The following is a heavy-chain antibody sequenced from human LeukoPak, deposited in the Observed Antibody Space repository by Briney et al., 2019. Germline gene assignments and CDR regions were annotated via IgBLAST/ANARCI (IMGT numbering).Heavy chain of an antibody. CDR3: ARSELLWFGGVNSGFDY. CDR1: GGSISSGGYY. CDR2: IYHSGST. D-gene: IGHD3-10*01. Sequence: SQTLSLTCTVSGGSISSGGYYWSWIRQPPGKGLEWIGYIYHSGSTYYNPSLKSRVTISVDRSKNQFSLKLSSVTAADTAVYYCARSELLWFGGVNSGFDYWGQGTLVTVSS. V-gene: IGHV4-30-2*02. J-gene: IGHJ4*02.